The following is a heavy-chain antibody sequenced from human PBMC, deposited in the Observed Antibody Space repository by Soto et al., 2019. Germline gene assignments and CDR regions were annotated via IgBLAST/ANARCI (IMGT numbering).Heavy chain of an antibody. D-gene: IGHD2-2*01. CDR1: GSSISSYY. Sequence: QVQLQESCPGLVKPSETLSLTCTVSGSSISSYYWSWIRQPPGKGLEWIGYIYYIGSTNYNPSLKSRVTISVDTSKNQCSLKLSSVTAADTALSYCARADAAMMVDYWGQGTLVTVSS. V-gene: IGHV4-59*01. J-gene: IGHJ4*02. CDR2: IYYIGST. CDR3: ARADAAMMVDY.